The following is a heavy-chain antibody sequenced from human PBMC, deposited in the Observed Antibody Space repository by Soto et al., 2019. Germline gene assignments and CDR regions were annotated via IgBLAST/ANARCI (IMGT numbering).Heavy chain of an antibody. J-gene: IGHJ5*02. CDR2: VYYSGST. CDR3: VREWRDNYGAFYNWFDP. D-gene: IGHD4-17*01. Sequence: PSETLSLTCTVSGGSISIGDYYWSCIRQPPGKGLEWIGYVYYSGSTYSNPSLKSRVIISVDTSKNQFSLKLSSVTAADTAVYYCVREWRDNYGAFYNWFDPWGLGILVTV. CDR1: GGSISIGDYY. V-gene: IGHV4-30-4*01.